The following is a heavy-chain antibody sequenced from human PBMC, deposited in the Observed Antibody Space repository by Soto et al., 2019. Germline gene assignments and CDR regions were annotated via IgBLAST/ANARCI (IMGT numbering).Heavy chain of an antibody. Sequence: GSLRLSCAASGFTVSSNYMSWIRQPPGKGLEWIGSIYYSGSTYYNPSLKSRVTISVDTSKNQFSLKLSSVTAADTAVYYCARHLGHYDILTGYSRRFFYYWGQGTLVTVSS. CDR1: GFTVSSNY. J-gene: IGHJ4*02. CDR2: IYYSGST. CDR3: ARHLGHYDILTGYSRRFFYY. V-gene: IGHV4-39*01. D-gene: IGHD3-9*01.